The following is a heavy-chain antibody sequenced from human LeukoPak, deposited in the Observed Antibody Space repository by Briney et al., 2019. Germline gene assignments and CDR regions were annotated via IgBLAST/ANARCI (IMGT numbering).Heavy chain of an antibody. CDR2: ISSSSNTI. Sequence: GGSLRLSCAASGFSFSSYSMNWVRQAPGKGLEWVSYISSSSNTIYYADSVKGRFTISRDNAKNSVYLQMNSLRAEDTAVYHCAAGGDYYYHMDVWGKGTTVTVSS. CDR3: AAGGDYYYHMDV. J-gene: IGHJ6*03. V-gene: IGHV3-48*04. CDR1: GFSFSSYS. D-gene: IGHD3-10*01.